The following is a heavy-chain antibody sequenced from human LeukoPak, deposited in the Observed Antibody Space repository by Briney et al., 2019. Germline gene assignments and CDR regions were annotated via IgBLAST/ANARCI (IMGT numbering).Heavy chain of an antibody. CDR1: GYTFTGYY. V-gene: IGHV1-2*02. Sequence: ASVKVSCKASGYTFTGYYMHWVRQAPGQGLEWMRWINPNSGGTYYAQKFQGRVTMTRDTSISTAYMELSRLRSDDTAVYYCARAMYVWGSYRDWGQGTLVTVSS. J-gene: IGHJ4*02. D-gene: IGHD3-16*02. CDR3: ARAMYVWGSYRD. CDR2: INPNSGGT.